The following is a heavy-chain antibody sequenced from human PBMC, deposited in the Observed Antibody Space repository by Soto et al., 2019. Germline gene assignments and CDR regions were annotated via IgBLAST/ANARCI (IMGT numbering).Heavy chain of an antibody. V-gene: IGHV3-21*01. Sequence: GGSLRLSCAASGFTFSSYSMNWLRQAPGKGLEWVSSISSSSSYKYYADSVKGRFTISRDNAKDSLYLQMNSLRAEDTAVYYCARVVDYYDPYYYYGMDVRGQGTTVTVSS. J-gene: IGHJ6*02. D-gene: IGHD3-22*01. CDR3: ARVVDYYDPYYYYGMDV. CDR2: ISSSSSYK. CDR1: GFTFSSYS.